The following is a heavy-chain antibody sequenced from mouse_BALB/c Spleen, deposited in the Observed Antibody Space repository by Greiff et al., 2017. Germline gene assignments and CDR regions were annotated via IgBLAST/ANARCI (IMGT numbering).Heavy chain of an antibody. J-gene: IGHJ1*01. CDR2: IYPGGGYT. CDR1: GYTFTNYW. V-gene: IGHV1-63*02. CDR3: ARSNYGNYFYFDV. D-gene: IGHD2-1*01. Sequence: QVHVKQSGAELVRPGTSVKISCKASGYTFTNYWLGWVKQRPGHGLEWIGDIYPGGGYTNYNEKFKGKATLTADTSSSTAYMQLSSLTSEDSAVYFCARSNYGNYFYFDVWGAGTTVTVSS.